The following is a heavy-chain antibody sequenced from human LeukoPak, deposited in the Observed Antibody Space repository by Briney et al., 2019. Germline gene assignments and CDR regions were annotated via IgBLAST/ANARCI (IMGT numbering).Heavy chain of an antibody. Sequence: SETLSLTCAVYGGSFSGYYWSWIRQPPRKGLEWIGEINHSGSTNYNPSLKSRVTISVDTSKNQFSLKLSSVTAADTAVYYCARGRAYYDFWSGYYGHSDAFDIWGQGTMVTVSS. J-gene: IGHJ3*02. V-gene: IGHV4-34*01. CDR3: ARGRAYYDFWSGYYGHSDAFDI. CDR2: INHSGST. D-gene: IGHD3-3*01. CDR1: GGSFSGYY.